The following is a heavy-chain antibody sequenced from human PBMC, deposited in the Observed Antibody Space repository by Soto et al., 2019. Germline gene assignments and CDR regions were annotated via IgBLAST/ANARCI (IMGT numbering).Heavy chain of an antibody. J-gene: IGHJ3*02. CDR2: IRSKGNNYAT. Sequence: GGSLRLSCAASGFTFIGSAIHWVLQASGKGLEWVARIRSKGNNYATAYAASVKGRFTISRDDSKNTAYLQLNSLKSEDTAVYYCTSIFRDPLASWAQGTSVPVAS. CDR1: GFTFIGSA. CDR3: TSIFRDPLAS. V-gene: IGHV3-73*01.